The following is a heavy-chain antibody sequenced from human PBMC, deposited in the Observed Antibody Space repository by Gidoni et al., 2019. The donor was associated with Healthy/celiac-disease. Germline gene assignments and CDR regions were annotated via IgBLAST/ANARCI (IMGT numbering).Heavy chain of an antibody. CDR3: ARPIRYYYDSSGYYSLPDY. Sequence: QVQLVESGGGVVQPGRSLRLSCAASGFTFSSYGLHWVRPAPGKGLEWVAVIWYDGSNKYYADSVKGRFTISRDNSKNTLYLQMNSLRAEDTAVYYCARPIRYYYDSSGYYSLPDYWGQGTLVTVSS. CDR2: IWYDGSNK. CDR1: GFTFSSYG. D-gene: IGHD3-22*01. V-gene: IGHV3-33*01. J-gene: IGHJ4*02.